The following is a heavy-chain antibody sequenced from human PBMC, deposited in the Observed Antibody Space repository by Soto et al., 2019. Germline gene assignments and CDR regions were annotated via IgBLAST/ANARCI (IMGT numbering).Heavy chain of an antibody. CDR2: LYNAERT. V-gene: IGHV4-4*07. J-gene: IGHJ4*02. CDR1: GGRVSINY. CDR3: AREPLAHSYFGF. Sequence: PSDSLSLTCTVSGGRVSINYWSWIRQPAGKGLEWLGRLYNAERTSYNPSLKGRVTMSMDTSNNQFSLKLTSVTAADTAVYFCAREPLAHSYFGFWGQGTLVPVYS.